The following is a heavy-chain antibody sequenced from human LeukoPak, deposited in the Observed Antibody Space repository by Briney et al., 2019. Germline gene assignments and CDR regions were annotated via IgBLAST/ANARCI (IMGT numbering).Heavy chain of an antibody. Sequence: GGSLRLSCAACGFTYNRFWMSWVRAAPGGGPEVVANIKKDGREKHYVDSVKGRFTIYRDNAKNSLYVQMDSLRAEDTAVYYCARFISLGSWGQGTLVTVSS. CDR2: IKKDGREK. D-gene: IGHD7-27*01. V-gene: IGHV3-7*01. CDR1: GFTYNRFW. J-gene: IGHJ5*02. CDR3: ARFISLGS.